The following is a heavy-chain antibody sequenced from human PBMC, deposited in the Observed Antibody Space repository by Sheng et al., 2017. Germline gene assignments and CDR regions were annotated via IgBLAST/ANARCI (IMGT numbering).Heavy chain of an antibody. V-gene: IGHV1-8*03. D-gene: IGHD2-2*01. CDR3: ARGYCSSTSCYGRDGFDY. CDR2: MNPNSGNT. CDR1: GYTFTSYD. J-gene: IGHJ4*02. Sequence: QVQLVQSGAEVKKPGASVKVSCKASGYTFTSYDINWVRQATGQGLEWMGWMNPNSGNTGYAQKFQGRVTITRNTSISTAYMELSSLRSEDTAVYYCARGYCSSTSCYGRDGFDYWGQGTLVTVSS.